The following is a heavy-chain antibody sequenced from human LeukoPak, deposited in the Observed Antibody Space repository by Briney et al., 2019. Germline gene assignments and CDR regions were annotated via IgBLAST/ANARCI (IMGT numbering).Heavy chain of an antibody. CDR3: ARRVQPYYFDY. D-gene: IGHD1-1*01. CDR2: INHSGST. V-gene: IGHV4-34*01. J-gene: IGHJ4*02. CDR1: GGSFSGYY. Sequence: SSETLSLTCAVYGGSFSGYYCSWIRQPPGKGLEWIGEINHSGSTNYNPSLKSRVTISVDTSKNQFSLKLSSVTAADTAVYYCARRVQPYYFDYWGQGTLVTVSP.